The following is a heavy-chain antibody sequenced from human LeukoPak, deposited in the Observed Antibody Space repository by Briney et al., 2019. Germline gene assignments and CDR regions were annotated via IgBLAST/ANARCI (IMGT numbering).Heavy chain of an antibody. D-gene: IGHD1-7*01. CDR2: IRYDGSNK. Sequence: PGGSLRLSCAASGFTFSSYGMHWVRQAPGKGLEWVAFIRYDGSNKYYADSVKGRFTISRDNSKNTLYLQMNSLRAEDTAVYYCAKDQGSSGELTDYWGQGTLVTASS. CDR1: GFTFSSYG. J-gene: IGHJ4*02. CDR3: AKDQGSSGELTDY. V-gene: IGHV3-30*02.